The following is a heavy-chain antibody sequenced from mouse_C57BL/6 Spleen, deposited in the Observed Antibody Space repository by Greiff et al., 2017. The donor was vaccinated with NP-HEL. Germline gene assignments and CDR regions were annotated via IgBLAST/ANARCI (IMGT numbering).Heavy chain of an antibody. J-gene: IGHJ3*01. CDR3: ARGGYGSSPLGY. Sequence: VQLQQSGPELVKPGASVKISCKASGYTFTDYYMNWVKQSHGKSLEWIGDINPNNGGTSYNQKFKGKATLTVDKSSSTAYMELRSLTSEDSAVYYCARGGYGSSPLGYWGQGTLVTVSA. CDR2: INPNNGGT. D-gene: IGHD1-1*01. V-gene: IGHV1-26*01. CDR1: GYTFTDYY.